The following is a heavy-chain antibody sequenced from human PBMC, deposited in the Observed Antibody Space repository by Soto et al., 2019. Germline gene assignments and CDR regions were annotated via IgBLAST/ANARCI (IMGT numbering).Heavy chain of an antibody. Sequence: QVPLVESGGGLVNPGGSLRLSCAASGFTVSDHSMSWIRQAPGKGLEWIAYISSSGSAIYYADSVMGRFTISRDDAKNSVYLQLNSLRAEDTAVYYCARCDDYNCMATIDYWGQGTLVTVSS. CDR2: ISSSGSAI. CDR3: ARCDDYNCMATIDY. J-gene: IGHJ4*02. D-gene: IGHD4-4*01. V-gene: IGHV3-11*01. CDR1: GFTVSDHS.